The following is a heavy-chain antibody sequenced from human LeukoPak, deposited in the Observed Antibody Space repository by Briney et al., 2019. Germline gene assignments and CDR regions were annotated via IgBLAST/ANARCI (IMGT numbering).Heavy chain of an antibody. J-gene: IGHJ4*02. V-gene: IGHV3-23*02. Sequence: WGSLRLSCAASGVTVNNYAMSWVRQAPGKGLEWVAVISGNGGSTYYRDSVKGRFNISRDNYKTTLYLQMISLRAEDTAVYYCAKDGTATITFEYWGQGTLVTVSS. CDR3: AKDGTATITFEY. D-gene: IGHD1-1*01. CDR2: ISGNGGST. CDR1: GVTVNNYA.